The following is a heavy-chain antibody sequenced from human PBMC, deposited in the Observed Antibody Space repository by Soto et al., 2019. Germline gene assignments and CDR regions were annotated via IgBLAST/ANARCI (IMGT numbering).Heavy chain of an antibody. CDR1: GFTFSSYG. J-gene: IGHJ4*02. V-gene: IGHV3-30*18. CDR2: ISYAGSNK. Sequence: QVQLVESGGGVVQPGRSLRLSCAASGFTFSSYGMHWVRQAPGKGLEWVAVISYAGSNKYYEDSVKGRFTISRDNSKNTLYLQMNSLRAEDTAVYYCAKDPRGGGSYYDYWGQGTLVTVSS. D-gene: IGHD3-16*01. CDR3: AKDPRGGGSYYDY.